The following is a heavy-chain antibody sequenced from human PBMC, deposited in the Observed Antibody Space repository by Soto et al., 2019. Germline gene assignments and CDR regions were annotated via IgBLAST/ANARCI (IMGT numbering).Heavy chain of an antibody. CDR3: ARGHIPGYSSGWYYFAY. V-gene: IGHV1-18*04. CDR1: GYTFTSYG. Sequence: ASVKVSCKASGYTFTSYGISWVRQAPGQGFEWMGWISAYNGNTNYAQKLQGRVTMTTDTSTSTAYMELRSLRSDDTAVYYCARGHIPGYSSGWYYFAYWRQGTLVTVSS. CDR2: ISAYNGNT. J-gene: IGHJ4*02. D-gene: IGHD6-19*01.